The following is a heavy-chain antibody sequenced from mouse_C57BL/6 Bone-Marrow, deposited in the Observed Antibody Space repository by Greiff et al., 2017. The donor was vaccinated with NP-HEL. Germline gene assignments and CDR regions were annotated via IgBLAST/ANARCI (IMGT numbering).Heavy chain of an antibody. Sequence: QVQLQQPGAELVRPGTSVKLSCKASGYTFTSYWMHWVKQRPGQGLEWIGVIDPSDSYTNYNLKFKGKATLTVDTSSSTAYMQLSSLTSEDSAVYYCASRLLINYWGQGTTLTVSS. V-gene: IGHV1-59*01. CDR1: GYTFTSYW. CDR3: ASRLLINY. J-gene: IGHJ2*01. CDR2: IDPSDSYT.